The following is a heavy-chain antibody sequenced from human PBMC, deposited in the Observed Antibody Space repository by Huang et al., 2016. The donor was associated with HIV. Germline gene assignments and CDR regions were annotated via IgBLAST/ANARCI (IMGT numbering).Heavy chain of an antibody. Sequence: QVQLVQSGSELRKPGASVKVSCKASGYTFTTYSLIWVGQAPGQGLEWLGWINTKTGKPTYAQGFTGRSVFSVDTTVSTAYLQISSLKTDDTAKYFCARYRLTGTFLDSCGQGTQVTVSS. V-gene: IGHV7-4-1*02. CDR2: INTKTGKP. D-gene: IGHD3-9*01. J-gene: IGHJ4*02. CDR3: ARYRLTGTFLDS. CDR1: GYTFTTYS.